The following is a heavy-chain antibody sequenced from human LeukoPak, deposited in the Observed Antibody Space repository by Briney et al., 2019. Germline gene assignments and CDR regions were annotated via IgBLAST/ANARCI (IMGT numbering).Heavy chain of an antibody. CDR2: ISDSGGNT. V-gene: IGHV3-23*01. CDR3: AKGNTGSFYSASDY. D-gene: IGHD2-15*01. CDR1: GFTFSNYA. Sequence: GGSLRLSCAASGFTFSNYAVGWVRQAPGKGLEWVSTISDSGGNTYHADSVKGRFTTSRANSKNTVYLQMNSLRAEDTAVYYCAKGNTGSFYSASDYWGQGTLVTVSS. J-gene: IGHJ4*02.